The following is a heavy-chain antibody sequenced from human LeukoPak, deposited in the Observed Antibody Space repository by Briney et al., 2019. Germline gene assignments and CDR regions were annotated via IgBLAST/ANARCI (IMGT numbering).Heavy chain of an antibody. CDR2: IIPIFGTA. Sequence: SVKVSCTASGGTFSSYAISWVRQAPGQGLEWMGGIIPIFGTANYAQKFQGRVTMTRDTSTSTVYMELSSLRSEDTAVYYCARGYNTMIVVVDNAFDIWGQGTMVTVSS. CDR3: ARGYNTMIVVVDNAFDI. V-gene: IGHV1-69*05. CDR1: GGTFSSYA. D-gene: IGHD3-22*01. J-gene: IGHJ3*02.